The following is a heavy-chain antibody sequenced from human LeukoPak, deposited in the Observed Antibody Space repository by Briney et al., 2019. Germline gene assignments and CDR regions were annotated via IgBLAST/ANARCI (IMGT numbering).Heavy chain of an antibody. CDR2: ISSNGINT. Sequence: GGSLRLSCAASGFNFSTYAMHWVRQAPGKGLEYVSAISSNGINTYYANSVKDRFTISRDNSKNTLYLQMGSLRAEDMAVYYCVRVIQGINSSWYGSWGQGTLVTVSS. D-gene: IGHD6-13*01. J-gene: IGHJ1*01. CDR1: GFNFSTYA. CDR3: VRVIQGINSSWYGS. V-gene: IGHV3-64*01.